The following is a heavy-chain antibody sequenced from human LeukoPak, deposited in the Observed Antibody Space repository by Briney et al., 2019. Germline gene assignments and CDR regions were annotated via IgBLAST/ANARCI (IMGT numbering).Heavy chain of an antibody. J-gene: IGHJ6*02. Sequence: ASVKVSCKASGYTFTSYDINWVRQATGQGLEWMGWMNPNSGNTGYAQKFQGRVTMTRNTSISTAYMELSSLRSEDTAVYYCARDPRTGTVTTPRYGMDVWGQGTTVTVSS. V-gene: IGHV1-8*01. CDR2: MNPNSGNT. D-gene: IGHD4-11*01. CDR3: ARDPRTGTVTTPRYGMDV. CDR1: GYTFTSYD.